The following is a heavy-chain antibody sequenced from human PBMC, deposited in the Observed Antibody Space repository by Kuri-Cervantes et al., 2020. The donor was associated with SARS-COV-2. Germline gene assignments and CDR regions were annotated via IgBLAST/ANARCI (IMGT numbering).Heavy chain of an antibody. Sequence: SETLSLTCTISGGSISGSYWSWIRQPPGKGLEWIGYIYYSGSTNYNPSLKSRVTVSVDTSKNQFSLKLSSVTAADTAVYYCARVGYYGSGWRMNYYYFGMDVWGQGTTVTVSS. CDR2: IYYSGST. J-gene: IGHJ6*02. D-gene: IGHD3-10*01. CDR1: GGSISGSY. CDR3: ARVGYYGSGWRMNYYYFGMDV. V-gene: IGHV4-59*12.